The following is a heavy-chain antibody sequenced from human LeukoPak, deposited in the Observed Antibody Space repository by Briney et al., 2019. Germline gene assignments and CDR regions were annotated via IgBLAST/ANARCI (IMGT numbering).Heavy chain of an antibody. CDR2: INHSGST. V-gene: IGHV4-34*01. CDR3: ARLWFGEVGY. D-gene: IGHD3-10*01. CDR1: GGSMNQYY. J-gene: IGHJ4*02. Sequence: SETLSLTCTVSGGSMNQYYWSWIRQPPGKGLEWIGEINHSGSTNYNPSLKSRVTISVDTSKNQFSLKLSSVTAADTAVYYCARLWFGEVGYWGQGTLVTVSS.